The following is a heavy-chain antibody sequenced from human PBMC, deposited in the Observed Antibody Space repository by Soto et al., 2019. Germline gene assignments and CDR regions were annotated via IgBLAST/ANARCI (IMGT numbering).Heavy chain of an antibody. CDR1: GFTVSSNY. V-gene: IGHV3-23*01. J-gene: IGHJ6*02. Sequence: GGSLRLSCAASGFTVSSNYMSWVRQAPGKGLEWVSAISGSGGSTYYADSVKGRFTISRDNSKNTLYLQMNSLRAEDTAVYYCAKDLHTNYYYYYGMDVWGQGTTVTVSS. CDR3: AKDLHTNYYYYYGMDV. CDR2: ISGSGGST.